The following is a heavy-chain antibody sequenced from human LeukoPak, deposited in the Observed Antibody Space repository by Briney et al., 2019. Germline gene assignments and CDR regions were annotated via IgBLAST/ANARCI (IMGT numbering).Heavy chain of an antibody. Sequence: GGSLRLSCAASGFTVSSNYMSWVRQAPGKGLEWVSVIYSGGSTYYADSVKGRFTISRDNSKNTLYLQMNSLRAEDTAVYYCARVRGSVYSSGWNWFDPWGQGTLVTVSS. J-gene: IGHJ5*02. V-gene: IGHV3-53*01. CDR3: ARVRGSVYSSGWNWFDP. CDR1: GFTVSSNY. CDR2: IYSGGST. D-gene: IGHD6-19*01.